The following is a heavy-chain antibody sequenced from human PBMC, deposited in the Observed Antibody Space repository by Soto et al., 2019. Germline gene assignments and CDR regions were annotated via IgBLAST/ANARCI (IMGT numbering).Heavy chain of an antibody. V-gene: IGHV3-7*01. CDR3: ARDGVAGGLYLDN. CDR2: INQAGSEK. J-gene: IGHJ4*02. CDR1: GFIFRSYW. D-gene: IGHD2-15*01. Sequence: EVQLVESGGGLVQPGGSLRLSCAASGFIFRSYWMSWVRQAPGKGLEWVANINQAGSEKYYADSVRGRFIISRDNAENSLYWQMNSLRAEDTSLYYGARDGVAGGLYLDNWGQGTLVTVSS.